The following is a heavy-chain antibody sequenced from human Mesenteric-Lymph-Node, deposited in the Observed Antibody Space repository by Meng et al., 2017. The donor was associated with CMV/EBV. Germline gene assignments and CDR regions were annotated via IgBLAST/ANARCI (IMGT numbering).Heavy chain of an antibody. Sequence: YYWSWIRQPPGKGLEWIGEINHSGSTNYNPSLKSRVTISVDTSKNQFSLKLSSVTAADTAVYYCARRSSDRRGYSSSWYFLGYFDYWGQGTLVTVSS. D-gene: IGHD6-13*01. CDR2: INHSGST. CDR3: ARRSSDRRGYSSSWYFLGYFDY. V-gene: IGHV4-34*01. J-gene: IGHJ4*02. CDR1: YY.